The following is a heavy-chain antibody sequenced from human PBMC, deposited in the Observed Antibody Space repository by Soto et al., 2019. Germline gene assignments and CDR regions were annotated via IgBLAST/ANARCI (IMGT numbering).Heavy chain of an antibody. D-gene: IGHD3-3*01. CDR1: GYTFTTYG. J-gene: IGHJ4*02. CDR2: VNTGNGNT. Sequence: QVQLVQSGAAVKEPGASVKVSCRASGYTFTTYGMHWVRQAPGQRLEWMGWVNTGNGNTAYSQKFQGRVTITRDTSASTGYLAVSSLSSEDMAVYYCAVGPASGEFDYWGQGTLVTVSS. CDR3: AVGPASGEFDY. V-gene: IGHV1-3*04.